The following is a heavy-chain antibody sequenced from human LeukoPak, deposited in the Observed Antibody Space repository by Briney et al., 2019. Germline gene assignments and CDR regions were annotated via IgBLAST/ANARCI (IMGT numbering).Heavy chain of an antibody. CDR3: AREVSCSSTSCHDAFDI. J-gene: IGHJ3*02. V-gene: IGHV3-23*01. CDR2: ISGSGGST. D-gene: IGHD2-2*01. Sequence: GGSLRLSCAASGFTFSSYAMSWVRQAPGKGLEWVSAISGSGGSTYYADSVKGRFTISRDNSKNTLYLQMNSLRAEDTAVYYCAREVSCSSTSCHDAFDIWGQGTMVTVSS. CDR1: GFTFSSYA.